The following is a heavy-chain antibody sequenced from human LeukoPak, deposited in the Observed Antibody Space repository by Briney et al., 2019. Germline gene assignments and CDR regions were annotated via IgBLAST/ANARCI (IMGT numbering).Heavy chain of an antibody. CDR2: ISGSGGST. V-gene: IGHV3-23*01. CDR3: ARNSVVRGVVDAFDL. Sequence: GGSLRLSCAASGFTFSSYAMSWVRQAPGKGLEWVSAISGSGGSTYYADSVKGRFTISRDNSKNTLYLQVNSLRAEDTAVYFCARNSVVRGVVDAFDLWGQGTMVTVSS. J-gene: IGHJ3*01. D-gene: IGHD3-10*01. CDR1: GFTFSSYA.